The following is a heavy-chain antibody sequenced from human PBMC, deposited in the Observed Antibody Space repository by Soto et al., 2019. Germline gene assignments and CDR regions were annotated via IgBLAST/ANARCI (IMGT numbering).Heavy chain of an antibody. J-gene: IGHJ4*02. CDR2: IYYGGST. V-gene: IGHV4-39*01. D-gene: IGHD3-16*01. Sequence: QLQLQESGPGLVKPSETLSLTCTVSGGSISSSSYYWGWIRQPPGEGLEWIGSIYYGGSTYYNPSLNSRVTLSVDTSKNQFSLRLSSVTAADTAVYYCASAGHRWGSLIDYWRQGTLVTVSS. CDR3: ASAGHRWGSLIDY. CDR1: GGSISSSSYY.